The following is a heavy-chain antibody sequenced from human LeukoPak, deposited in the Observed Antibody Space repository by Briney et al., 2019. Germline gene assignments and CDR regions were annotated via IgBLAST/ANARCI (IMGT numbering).Heavy chain of an antibody. D-gene: IGHD3-10*01. CDR2: LTSTSNYI. CDR1: GFIFNTYA. V-gene: IGHV3-21*01. CDR3: ARCRLWGAEFHAFDI. J-gene: IGHJ3*02. Sequence: GGSLRLSCAASGFIFNTYAMNWVRQAPGKGLEWVSSLTSTSNYIYYADSVKGRFTISRDNAKNSLYLQMNSLRAEDTAVYYCARCRLWGAEFHAFDIWGQGTTVTVSS.